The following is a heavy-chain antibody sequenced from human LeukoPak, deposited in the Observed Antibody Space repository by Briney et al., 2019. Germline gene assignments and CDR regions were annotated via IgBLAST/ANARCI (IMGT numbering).Heavy chain of an antibody. Sequence: LSGGSLRLSCAASGFTVSSNYMSWVRQAPGKGLEWVSVIYSGGSTYYADSVKGRFTISRDNSKNTLYLQMNSLRAEDTAVYYCANVDCSSTSCYTPDYYYGMDVWGQGTTVTVSS. CDR2: IYSGGST. V-gene: IGHV3-53*01. D-gene: IGHD2-2*02. J-gene: IGHJ6*02. CDR3: ANVDCSSTSCYTPDYYYGMDV. CDR1: GFTVSSNY.